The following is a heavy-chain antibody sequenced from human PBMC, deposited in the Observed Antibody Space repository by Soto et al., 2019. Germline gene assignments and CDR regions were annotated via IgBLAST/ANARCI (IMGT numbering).Heavy chain of an antibody. V-gene: IGHV3-74*01. J-gene: IGHJ6*02. D-gene: IGHD3-10*01. CDR3: ARAGGSGKNYYYYGMDV. CDR2: INSDGSST. Sequence: EVQLVESGGGLVQPGGSLRLSCAASGFTFSSYWMHWVRQAPGKGLVWVSRINSDGSSTSYADSVKGRFTISRDNAKNTLYLQMNSLRAEDTAVYYCARAGGSGKNYYYYGMDVGGQGTTVTVSS. CDR1: GFTFSSYW.